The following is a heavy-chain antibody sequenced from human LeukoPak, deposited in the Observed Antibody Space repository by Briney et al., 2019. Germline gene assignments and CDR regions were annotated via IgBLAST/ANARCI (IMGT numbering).Heavy chain of an antibody. CDR1: GGPVSSSSSY. CDR2: AYFTGST. CDR3: AKSGRSYCWTPGDFS. J-gene: IGHJ5*02. V-gene: IGHV4-39*01. Sequence: PSETLSLTCTVSGGPVSSSSSYWGWIRQPPGKGLEWNGSAYFTGSTNYNPSLKTHLTISLDTSRNQFSLRLTSVTASDAAVYYCAKSGRSYCWTPGDFSWGQGTRVAVSS. D-gene: IGHD2-21*01.